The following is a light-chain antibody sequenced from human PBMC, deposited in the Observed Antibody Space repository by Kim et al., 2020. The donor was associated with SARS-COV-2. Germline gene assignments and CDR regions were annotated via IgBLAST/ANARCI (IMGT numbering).Light chain of an antibody. CDR1: QGISDY. J-gene: IGKJ1*01. CDR2: AAS. CDR3: QNYDSSRKT. V-gene: IGKV1-27*01. Sequence: DIQMTQSPSSLSASVGDRVTITCRASQGISDYLAWYQQKPGKFPNLLIYAASTLQSGVPSRFIGGGSGTDFTLTISSLQPEDVATYYCQNYDSSRKTLGQGTKVEIK.